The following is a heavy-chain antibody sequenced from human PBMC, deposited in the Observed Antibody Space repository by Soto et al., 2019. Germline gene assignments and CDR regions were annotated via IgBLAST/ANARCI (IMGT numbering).Heavy chain of an antibody. CDR1: GYTFTSYG. Sequence: QVQLVQSGAEVKKPGASVKVSCKASGYTFTSYGISWVRQAPGQGLEWMGWISAYNGNTNYAQKLQGRVTMTTDTSTITAYMELRSLRSDDTAVYYCARDKSYDTPNPPFDYWGQGTLVNVSS. D-gene: IGHD3-22*01. CDR3: ARDKSYDTPNPPFDY. CDR2: ISAYNGNT. J-gene: IGHJ4*02. V-gene: IGHV1-18*01.